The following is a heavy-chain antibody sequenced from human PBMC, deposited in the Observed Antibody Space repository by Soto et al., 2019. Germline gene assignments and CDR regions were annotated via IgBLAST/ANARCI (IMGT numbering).Heavy chain of an antibody. D-gene: IGHD6-19*01. CDR2: IIPSFGTA. CDR3: ARGPERNQYSSGSLNAFHWYFDS. J-gene: IGHJ2*01. CDR1: GGTFSSYA. V-gene: IGHV1-69*12. Sequence: QVQLVQSGSEVKKPGSSVKFSCKATGGTFSSYAISWVRQAPGQGLEWIGEIIPSFGTANYAQTFQGRVTITADESTSTAFIELSSLRSEDTAVYYCARGPERNQYSSGSLNAFHWYFDSWGRGTLVTVSS.